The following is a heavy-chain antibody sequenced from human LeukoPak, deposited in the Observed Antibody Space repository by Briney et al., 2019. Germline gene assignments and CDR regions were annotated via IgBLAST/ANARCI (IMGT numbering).Heavy chain of an antibody. Sequence: LETLSLTCTVSGGSLSSYYWSWIRQPPGKGLEWIGYVYYSGSTNYNPSLKSRVTISVDTSKNQFSLKLSSVTAADTAVYYCARVRGGAVAGRANYYYYYYMDVWGKGTTVTVSS. CDR2: VYYSGST. D-gene: IGHD6-19*01. J-gene: IGHJ6*03. CDR1: GGSLSSYY. V-gene: IGHV4-59*01. CDR3: ARVRGGAVAGRANYYYYYYMDV.